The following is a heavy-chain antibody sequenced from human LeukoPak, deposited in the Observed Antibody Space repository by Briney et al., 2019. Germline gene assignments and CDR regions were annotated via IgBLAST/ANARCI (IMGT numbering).Heavy chain of an antibody. CDR2: ISFDGSNK. Sequence: GGSLRLSCAASGFTFSNYGMHWVRQAPGKGLEWVAVISFDGSNKYYADSVKGQFTISRDNSKNTLYLQMNSLSAEDTAVYHCAKAIGSESYHLGYYYYYMDVWGKGTTVTVSS. CDR3: AKAIGSESYHLGYYYYYMDV. CDR1: GFTFSNYG. J-gene: IGHJ6*03. V-gene: IGHV3-30*18. D-gene: IGHD3-10*01.